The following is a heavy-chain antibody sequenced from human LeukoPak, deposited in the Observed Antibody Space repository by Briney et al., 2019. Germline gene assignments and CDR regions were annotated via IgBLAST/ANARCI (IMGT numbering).Heavy chain of an antibody. CDR3: ARGRDYGDYYFDY. J-gene: IGHJ4*02. Sequence: PSETLSLTCTVSGYSISSGYYWGWIRQPPGKGLEWIGSIYHSGSTHYNPSLKSRVTISVDTSKNQFSLKLSSVTAADTAVYYCARGRDYGDYYFDYWGQGTLVTVSS. CDR1: GYSISSGYY. D-gene: IGHD4-17*01. V-gene: IGHV4-38-2*02. CDR2: IYHSGST.